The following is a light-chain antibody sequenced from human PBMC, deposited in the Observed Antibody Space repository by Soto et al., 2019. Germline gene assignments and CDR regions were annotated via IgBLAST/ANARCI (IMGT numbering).Light chain of an antibody. CDR3: LLSYNAARV. CDR1: TGAVTSNHH. V-gene: IGLV7-46*01. Sequence: QAVVTQEPSLTVSPGGTVPLTCGSSTGAVTSNHHPYWFQQKAGQAPRTLIYDTSNKHSCTPARFSGSLLGDKAALTLSGAQPEDEAQYYCLLSYNAARVFGGGTKLTVL. CDR2: DTS. J-gene: IGLJ2*01.